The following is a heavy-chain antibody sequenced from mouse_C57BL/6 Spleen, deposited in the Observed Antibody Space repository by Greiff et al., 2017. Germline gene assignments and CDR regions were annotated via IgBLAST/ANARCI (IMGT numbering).Heavy chain of an antibody. Sequence: VQLQEPGAELVKPGASVKLSCKASGYPFTRYRMQWVKQRPGKGLWWIGEICPSDSDYNYNQKFKGKATLTVDTSSSTAYMQLSSLTSEDAAVYYCARLGDYGPFAYWGQGTLVTVSA. CDR2: ICPSDSDY. V-gene: IGHV1-50*01. D-gene: IGHD2-4*01. CDR3: ARLGDYGPFAY. CDR1: GYPFTRYR. J-gene: IGHJ3*01.